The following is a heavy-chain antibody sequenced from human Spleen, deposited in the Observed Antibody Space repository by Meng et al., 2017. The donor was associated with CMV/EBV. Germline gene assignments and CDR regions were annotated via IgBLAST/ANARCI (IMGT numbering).Heavy chain of an antibody. CDR2: ISGSGGST. J-gene: IGHJ4*02. CDR1: GFTFSSYA. CDR3: AKDITGALDY. V-gene: IGHV3-23*01. Sequence: GESLKISCAASGFTFSSYAMSWVRQAPGKGLEWVSAISGSGGSTYYADSVKGRFTISRDNSKNTLYLQMNSLRTEDTALYYCAKDITGALDYWGQGTLVTVSS.